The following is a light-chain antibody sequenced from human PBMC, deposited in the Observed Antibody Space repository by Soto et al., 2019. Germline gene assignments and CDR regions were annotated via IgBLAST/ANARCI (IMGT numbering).Light chain of an antibody. V-gene: IGKV3-15*01. J-gene: IGKJ1*01. Sequence: DIVMTQSPATLSVSPGERATLSCRASQSVSRNVAWYQQKPRQAPRLLIHDASTRATGISVRFSGSGSGTEFTLTISSLQSEDFAVYYCQQYNNWLWTFGQGTKVEIK. CDR1: QSVSRN. CDR2: DAS. CDR3: QQYNNWLWT.